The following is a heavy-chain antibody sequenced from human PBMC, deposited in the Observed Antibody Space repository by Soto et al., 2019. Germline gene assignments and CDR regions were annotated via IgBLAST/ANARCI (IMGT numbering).Heavy chain of an antibody. CDR1: GFSFSTYW. J-gene: IGHJ4*02. CDR2: INSDGSST. Sequence: VGSLRLSCAASGFSFSTYWMHWVRQAPGKGLVWVSRINSDGSSTNYADSVKGRFTISRDNAKNTLYLQMNSLRAEDSAAYYCARAGELYGDYEAYWGQGTLVTVSS. D-gene: IGHD4-17*01. CDR3: ARAGELYGDYEAY. V-gene: IGHV3-74*01.